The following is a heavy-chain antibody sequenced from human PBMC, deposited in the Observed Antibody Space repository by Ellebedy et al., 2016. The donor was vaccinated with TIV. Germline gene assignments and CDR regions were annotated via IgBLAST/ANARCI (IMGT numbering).Heavy chain of an antibody. J-gene: IGHJ4*03. CDR2: ISYDGSNK. CDR1: GFTFSSYA. CDR3: VKEQQWPDVGPDY. Sequence: PGGSLRLSCAASGFTFSSYAMHWVRQAPGKGLEWVAVISYDGSNKYYADSVKGRFTISRDNSKNTLYLQMSSLRAEDTAVYYCVKEQQWPDVGPDYWGQGTTVTVSS. D-gene: IGHD6-19*01. V-gene: IGHV3-30*15.